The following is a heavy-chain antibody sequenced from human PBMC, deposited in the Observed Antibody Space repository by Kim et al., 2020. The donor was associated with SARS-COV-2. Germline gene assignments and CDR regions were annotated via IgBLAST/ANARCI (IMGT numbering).Heavy chain of an antibody. Sequence: GGSLRLSCAASGFTFSSYSMNWVRQAPGKGLEWVSSISSSSSYIYYADSVKGRFTISRDNAKNSLYLQMNSLRAEDTAVYYCAKLLSSSSRFTNYYYGMDVWGQGATVTVSS. CDR1: GFTFSSYS. CDR2: ISSSSSYI. J-gene: IGHJ6*02. D-gene: IGHD6-6*01. V-gene: IGHV3-21*01. CDR3: AKLLSSSSRFTNYYYGMDV.